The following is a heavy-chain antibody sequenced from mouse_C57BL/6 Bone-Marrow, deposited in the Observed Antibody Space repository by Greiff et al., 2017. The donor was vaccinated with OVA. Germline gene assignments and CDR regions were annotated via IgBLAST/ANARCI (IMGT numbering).Heavy chain of an antibody. J-gene: IGHJ2*01. Sequence: EVMLVESGGDLVKPGGSLKLSCAASGFTFSSYGMSWVRQTPDKRLEWVATISSGGSYTHYPDSVKGRFTISRDNAKNTLYLQMSSLKSEDTAMYYCARQGYDYDEDYWGQGTTLTVSS. D-gene: IGHD2-4*01. CDR2: ISSGGSYT. CDR3: ARQGYDYDEDY. V-gene: IGHV5-6*01. CDR1: GFTFSSYG.